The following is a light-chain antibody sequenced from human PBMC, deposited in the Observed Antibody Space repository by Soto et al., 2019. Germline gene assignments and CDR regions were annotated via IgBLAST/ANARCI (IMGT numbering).Light chain of an antibody. V-gene: IGLV8-61*01. J-gene: IGLJ3*02. CDR3: VLYLGNGIWV. Sequence: QTVVTQEPSFSVSPGGTVTLTCGLSSGSVSTDSFPSWFQQTPGQPPRTLMYNTNIRSSGVPDRFSGSMVGNKAALTITGAQADDESDYYCVLYLGNGIWVFGGGTKLTVL. CDR2: NTN. CDR1: SGSVSTDSF.